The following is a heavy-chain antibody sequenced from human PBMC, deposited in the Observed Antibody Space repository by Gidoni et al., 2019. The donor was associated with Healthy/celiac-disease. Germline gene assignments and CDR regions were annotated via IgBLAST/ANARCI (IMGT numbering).Heavy chain of an antibody. CDR1: GFTFSSYA. V-gene: IGHV3-23*01. CDR3: AKYFEYYYDSSGYPLGDFDY. CDR2: ISGSGGST. J-gene: IGHJ4*02. Sequence: EVQLLESGGGLVQPGGSLRLSCAASGFTFSSYAMSWVRQAPGKGLEWVSAISGSGGSTYYADSVKGRFTISRDNSKNTLYLQMNSRRAEDTAVYYCAKYFEYYYDSSGYPLGDFDYWGQGTLVTVSS. D-gene: IGHD3-22*01.